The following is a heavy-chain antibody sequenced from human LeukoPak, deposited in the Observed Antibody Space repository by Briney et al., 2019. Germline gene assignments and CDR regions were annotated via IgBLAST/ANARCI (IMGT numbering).Heavy chain of an antibody. D-gene: IGHD5-18*01. J-gene: IGHJ6*03. CDR1: GGSISSSSYY. CDR3: AREGRYRYGYNEYHLYMDI. CDR2: IYYSGST. Sequence: SETLSLTCTVSGGSISSSSYYWGWIRQPPGKGLEWIGSIYYSGSTYYNPSLKSRVTISVDTSKNQFSLKLTSVTAAETAVYYCAREGRYRYGYNEYHLYMDIWGKGTTVTVSS. V-gene: IGHV4-39*07.